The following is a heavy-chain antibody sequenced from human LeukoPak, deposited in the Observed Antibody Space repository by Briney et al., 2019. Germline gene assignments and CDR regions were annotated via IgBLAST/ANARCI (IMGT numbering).Heavy chain of an antibody. CDR3: ARDRPPYLYRVTAYYFDY. Sequence: ASVKVSCKASGGTFSSYAISWVRQAPGQGLEWMGGIIPIFGTANYAQKFQGRVTITADKSTSTAYMELSSLRSEDTAVYYCARDRPPYLYRVTAYYFDYWGQGTLVTASS. D-gene: IGHD2-21*02. J-gene: IGHJ4*02. V-gene: IGHV1-69*06. CDR1: GGTFSSYA. CDR2: IIPIFGTA.